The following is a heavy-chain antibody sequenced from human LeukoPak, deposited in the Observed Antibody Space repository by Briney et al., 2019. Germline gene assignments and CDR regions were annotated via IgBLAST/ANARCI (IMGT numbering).Heavy chain of an antibody. Sequence: PSETLSLTCAVYGGSFSGYYWSWIRQPPGKGLEWIGEINHSGSTNYNPSLKSRVTISVDTSKNQFSLKLSSVTAADTAVYYCARWSGIAVAGTAGDYWGQGTLVTVSS. J-gene: IGHJ4*02. CDR3: ARWSGIAVAGTAGDY. D-gene: IGHD6-19*01. CDR2: INHSGST. V-gene: IGHV4-34*01. CDR1: GGSFSGYY.